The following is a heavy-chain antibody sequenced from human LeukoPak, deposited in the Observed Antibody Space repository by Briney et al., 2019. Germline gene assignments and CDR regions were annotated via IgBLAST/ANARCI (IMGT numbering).Heavy chain of an antibody. D-gene: IGHD5-12*01. CDR2: ISGRTGGT. CDR3: AKCGNSGCHLIDY. V-gene: IGHV3-23*01. J-gene: IGHJ4*02. CDR1: GFTFNTNA. Sequence: GGSLSLSCAPLGFTFNTNALSWVRQAPGKGLEWASAISGRTGGTYYADSVKGRFPISRDNSKGTLYLQMDSLRAKDTAVYYCAKCGNSGCHLIDYWGQGTLVTVSP.